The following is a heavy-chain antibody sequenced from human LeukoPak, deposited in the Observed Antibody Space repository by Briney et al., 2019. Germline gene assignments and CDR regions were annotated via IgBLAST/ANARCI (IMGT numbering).Heavy chain of an antibody. CDR1: GGSFSGYY. CDR3: ARGRREFGY. CDR2: INHSGST. V-gene: IGHV4-34*01. Sequence: SETLSLTCAVYGGSFSGYYWSWIRQPPGKGLEWIGEINHSGSTNYNPSLKSRVTISVDTSKNQFSLNLSSVTAADTAVYYCARGRREFGYWGQGTLVTVSS. J-gene: IGHJ4*02. D-gene: IGHD1-26*01.